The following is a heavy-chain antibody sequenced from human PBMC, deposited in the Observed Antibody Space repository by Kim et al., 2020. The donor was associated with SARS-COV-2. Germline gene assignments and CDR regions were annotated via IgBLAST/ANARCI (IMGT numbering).Heavy chain of an antibody. CDR2: IKSKTDGGTT. V-gene: IGHV3-15*01. CDR1: GFTFSNAW. Sequence: GGSLRLSCAASGFTFSNAWMSWVRQAPGKGLEWVGRIKSKTDGGTTDYAAPVKGRFTISRDDSKNTLYLQMNSLKTEDTAVYYCNTEYCSGGSCYSYYYGMDVWGQGTTVTVSS. CDR3: NTEYCSGGSCYSYYYGMDV. J-gene: IGHJ6*02. D-gene: IGHD2-15*01.